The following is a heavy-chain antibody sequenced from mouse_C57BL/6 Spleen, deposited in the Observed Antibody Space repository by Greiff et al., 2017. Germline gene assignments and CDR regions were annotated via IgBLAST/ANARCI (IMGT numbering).Heavy chain of an antibody. CDR3: TRSAPGKGSSDWYFDV. V-gene: IGHV1-15*01. D-gene: IGHD1-1*01. CDR1: GYTFTDYE. J-gene: IGHJ1*03. Sequence: QVQLQQSGAELVRPGASVTLSCKASGYTFTDYEMHWVKQTPVHGLEWIGAIDPETGGTAYNQKFKGKAILTADKSSSTAYMELRSLTSEDSAVYYCTRSAPGKGSSDWYFDVWGTGTTVTVSS. CDR2: IDPETGGT.